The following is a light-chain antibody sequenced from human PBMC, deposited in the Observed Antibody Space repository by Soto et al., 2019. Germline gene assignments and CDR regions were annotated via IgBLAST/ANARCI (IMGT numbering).Light chain of an antibody. Sequence: QSVLTPPASMSWSSGLSITISCTGTSSDVGGYNYVSWYQQHPGKAPKLMIYDVSNRPSGVSNRFSGSKSGNTASLTISGLQAEYEADYYCSSHTSSSTRVFGTGTKVTVL. J-gene: IGLJ1*01. CDR2: DVS. CDR3: SSHTSSSTRV. V-gene: IGLV2-14*01. CDR1: SSDVGGYNY.